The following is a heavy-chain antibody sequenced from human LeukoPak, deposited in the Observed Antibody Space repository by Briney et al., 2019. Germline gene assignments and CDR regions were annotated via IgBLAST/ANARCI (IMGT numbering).Heavy chain of an antibody. CDR1: GGSISSNY. J-gene: IGHJ4*02. V-gene: IGHV4-59*01. Sequence: PSETLSLTCTVSGGSISSNYWNWIRQPPGKGLEWIGYVYYSGTTNYNPSLKSRVTISVDTSKNQFSLKVTSVTVADTAVYYCARGSGSSFPFDSWGQGTLVTVSS. CDR2: VYYSGTT. D-gene: IGHD6-19*01. CDR3: ARGSGSSFPFDS.